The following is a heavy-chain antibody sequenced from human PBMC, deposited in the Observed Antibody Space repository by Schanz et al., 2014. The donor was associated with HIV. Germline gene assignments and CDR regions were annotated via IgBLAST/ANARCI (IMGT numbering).Heavy chain of an antibody. J-gene: IGHJ6*02. CDR1: GYTFTSYD. V-gene: IGHV1-8*01. D-gene: IGHD3-16*02. CDR3: ARRRGWGSYRYFPYGLDV. Sequence: QVKLVQSGAEVKKPGASVKVSCKASGYTFTSYDINWVRQAPGQGLEWMGWMNPNRGNAGFAQNFQGRVTLTRDTSITTAYMELTSLRPEDTAVYYCARRRGWGSYRYFPYGLDVWGQGTTVTVSS. CDR2: MNPNRGNA.